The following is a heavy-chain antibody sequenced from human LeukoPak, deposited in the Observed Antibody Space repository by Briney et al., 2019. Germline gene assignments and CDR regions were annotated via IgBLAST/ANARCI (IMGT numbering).Heavy chain of an antibody. Sequence: ASVKVSCKASGYTFTGYYMHWVRQAPGQGLEWMGWINPNSGGTNYAQKFQGRVTMTRDTSISTAYMELSRLRSDDTAVYYCARGSRYCSSTSCYLMWYYYYYYMDVWGKGTTVTVSS. CDR1: GYTFTGYY. J-gene: IGHJ6*03. CDR2: INPNSGGT. D-gene: IGHD2-2*01. CDR3: ARGSRYCSSTSCYLMWYYYYYYMDV. V-gene: IGHV1-2*02.